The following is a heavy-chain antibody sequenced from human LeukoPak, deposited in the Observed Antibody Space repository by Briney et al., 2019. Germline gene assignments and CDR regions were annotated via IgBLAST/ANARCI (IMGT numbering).Heavy chain of an antibody. CDR2: ISSSSSYI. J-gene: IGHJ4*02. Sequence: GGSLRLSCAASGFTFSSYSMNWVRQAPGKGLEWVSSISSSSSYIYYADSVKGRFTISRDNAKNSLYLQMNSLRAEDTAVYYCARGEITIFGVVITVFDYWGQGTLVTASS. V-gene: IGHV3-21*01. D-gene: IGHD3-3*01. CDR3: ARGEITIFGVVITVFDY. CDR1: GFTFSSYS.